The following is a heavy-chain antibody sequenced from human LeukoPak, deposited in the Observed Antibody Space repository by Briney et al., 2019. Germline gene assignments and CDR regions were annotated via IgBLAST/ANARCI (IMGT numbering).Heavy chain of an antibody. CDR2: VYHSGST. Sequence: PLETLSLTCTVSAYSISSDYYWGWIRQPPGKGLEWIGSVYHSGSTYYNPSLKSRVTISVDTSKNQFSLRMTSVTAADTAVYYCARSGGEAAAATDYWGPGTLVTVSS. CDR1: AYSISSDYY. D-gene: IGHD6-25*01. CDR3: ARSGGEAAAATDY. V-gene: IGHV4-38-2*02. J-gene: IGHJ4*02.